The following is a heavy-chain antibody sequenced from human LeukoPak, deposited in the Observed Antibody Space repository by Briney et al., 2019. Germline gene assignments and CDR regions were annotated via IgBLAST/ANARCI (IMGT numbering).Heavy chain of an antibody. CDR1: GYTLTELS. D-gene: IGHD3-22*01. Sequence: ASVRVSCKVSGYTLTELSMHWVRQAPGEGLEWMGGFDPEDGETIYAQKFQGRVTMTEDTSTDTAYMELSSLRSEDTAVYYCATLYDSSGYYYDYWGQGTLVTVSS. CDR3: ATLYDSSGYYYDY. J-gene: IGHJ4*02. CDR2: FDPEDGET. V-gene: IGHV1-24*01.